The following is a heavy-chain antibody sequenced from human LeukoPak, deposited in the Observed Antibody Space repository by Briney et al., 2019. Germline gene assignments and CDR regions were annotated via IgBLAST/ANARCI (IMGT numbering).Heavy chain of an antibody. CDR2: IYYSGST. CDR3: ARHEVEQNFWSGYRNWFDP. J-gene: IGHJ5*02. V-gene: IGHV4-39*01. D-gene: IGHD3-3*01. Sequence: SETLPLTCTVSGGSISNYYWGWIRQPPGKGLEWIGSIYYSGSTYYSPSLKSRVTISVDTSKNQFSLKLSSVTAADTAVYYCARHEVEQNFWSGYRNWFDPWGQGTLVTVSS. CDR1: GGSISNYY.